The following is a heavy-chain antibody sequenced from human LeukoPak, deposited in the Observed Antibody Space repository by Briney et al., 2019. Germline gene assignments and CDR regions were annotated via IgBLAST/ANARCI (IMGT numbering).Heavy chain of an antibody. D-gene: IGHD3-3*01. J-gene: IGHJ3*02. CDR1: GYSFTSYW. Sequence: GESLQISCEGSGYSFTSYWIGWVRQMPGKGLEWMGIIYPGDSDTRYSPSFLGQVTISADKSISTAYLQWSSLKASDTAMYYCARQLEWLPYDAFDIWGQGTMVTVSS. CDR3: ARQLEWLPYDAFDI. CDR2: IYPGDSDT. V-gene: IGHV5-51*01.